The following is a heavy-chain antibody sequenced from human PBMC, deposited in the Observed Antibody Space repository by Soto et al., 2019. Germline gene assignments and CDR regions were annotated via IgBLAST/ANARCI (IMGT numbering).Heavy chain of an antibody. V-gene: IGHV2-70*04. D-gene: IGHD3-10*01. Sequence: SGPTLVNPAQTLTLTCTFSGFSLGTTGMRVSWIRQPPGKALEWLARIDWDDDKFYSTSLKTRLTISKDTSKNQVVLRMTNMDPADTATYYCARTAGYYRGRQFDYWGQGTLVTVSS. CDR3: ARTAGYYRGRQFDY. J-gene: IGHJ4*02. CDR2: IDWDDDK. CDR1: GFSLGTTGMR.